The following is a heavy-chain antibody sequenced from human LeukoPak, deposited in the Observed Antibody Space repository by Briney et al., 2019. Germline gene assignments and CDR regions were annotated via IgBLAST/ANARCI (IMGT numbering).Heavy chain of an antibody. CDR2: INHSGST. CDR3: ARAGSGSAIDY. D-gene: IGHD3-10*01. CDR1: GGSFSGYY. V-gene: IGHV4-34*01. Sequence: SETLSLTCAVYGGSFSGYYWSWIRQPPGKGLEWIGEINHSGSTNYNPSLKSRVTISVDTSKDQFSLKLSSVTAADTAVYYCARAGSGSAIDYWGQGTLVTVSS. J-gene: IGHJ4*02.